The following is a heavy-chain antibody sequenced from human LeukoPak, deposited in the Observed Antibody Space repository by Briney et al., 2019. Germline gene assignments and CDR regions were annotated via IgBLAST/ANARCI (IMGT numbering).Heavy chain of an antibody. CDR3: ARHMVATPGFDY. J-gene: IGHJ4*02. Sequence: SVKVSCKASGGTFSSYAISWVRQAPGQGLEWMGGIIPIFGTANYAQKFQGRVTITADESTSTAYMELSSLRSEDTAVYYCARHMVATPGFDYWGQGTLVTVSS. CDR2: IIPIFGTA. D-gene: IGHD5-12*01. V-gene: IGHV1-69*13. CDR1: GGTFSSYA.